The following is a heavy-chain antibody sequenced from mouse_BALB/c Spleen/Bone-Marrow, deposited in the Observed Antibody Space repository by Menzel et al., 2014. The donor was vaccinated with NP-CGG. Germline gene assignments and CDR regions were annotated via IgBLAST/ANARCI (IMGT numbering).Heavy chain of an antibody. CDR3: ARASVVPYYFDF. CDR1: GYTFSNYW. J-gene: IGHJ2*01. Sequence: VQLQQSGAELMKPGASVKISCKATGYTFSNYWIDWVKRRPGHGLEWIGEILPGSGTANYNEKFKGKATFTADTSSNTAYMQLSSLTSEDSALYYCARASVVPYYFDFWGQGTTLTVSS. CDR2: ILPGSGTA. D-gene: IGHD1-1*01. V-gene: IGHV1-9*01.